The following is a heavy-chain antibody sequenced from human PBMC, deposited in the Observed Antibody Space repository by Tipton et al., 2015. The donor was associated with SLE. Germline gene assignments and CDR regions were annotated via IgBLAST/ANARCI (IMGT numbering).Heavy chain of an antibody. Sequence: PGLVKPSQTLSLTCAISGDSVSSNSAAWNWIRQSPSRGLEWLGRTYYRSKWYNDYAVSVKSRMTINPDTSKNQFSLKLNSVTAADTAVYYCARDDTDGESSGIPGDYWGQGTLVTVSS. J-gene: IGHJ4*02. D-gene: IGHD3-22*01. V-gene: IGHV6-1*01. CDR1: GDSVSSNSAA. CDR3: ARDDTDGESSGIPGDY. CDR2: TYYRSKWYN.